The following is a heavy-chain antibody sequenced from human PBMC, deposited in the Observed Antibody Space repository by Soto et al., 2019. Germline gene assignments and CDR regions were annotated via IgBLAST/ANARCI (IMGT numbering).Heavy chain of an antibody. CDR2: ITSSSSYT. J-gene: IGHJ4*02. V-gene: IGHV3-11*05. D-gene: IGHD5-18*01. Sequence: QVQLVESGGGLVKPGGSLRLSCAASGFTFSDYYMSWIRQAPGKGLEWVSYITSSSSYTNSADSVKSRFTISRDNAKNSLYLDMHILRPEHTPVHYCTSGYSYHFDYSGQGTLVTVSS. CDR1: GFTFSDYY. CDR3: TSGYSYHFDY.